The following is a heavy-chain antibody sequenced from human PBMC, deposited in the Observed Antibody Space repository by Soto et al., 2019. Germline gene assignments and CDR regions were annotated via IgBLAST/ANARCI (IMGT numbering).Heavy chain of an antibody. D-gene: IGHD2-2*01. J-gene: IGHJ6*02. CDR3: ARSQGSSTSLEIYYYYYYGMDV. CDR2: IIPIPGTA. CDR1: GGTFSSYA. Sequence: QVQLVQSEAEVTKPGSSVKVSCKASGGTFSSYAISWVRQAPGQGLEWMGGIIPIPGTANYAQKFQGRVTITADESTSTAYMELSSLRSEDTAVYYCARSQGSSTSLEIYYYYYYGMDVWGQGTTVTVSS. V-gene: IGHV1-69*01.